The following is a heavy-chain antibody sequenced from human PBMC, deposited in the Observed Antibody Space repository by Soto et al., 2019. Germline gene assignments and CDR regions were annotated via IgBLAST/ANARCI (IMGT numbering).Heavy chain of an antibody. CDR1: GYTLTELS. CDR3: AREKVVVAATLPGKYGMDV. J-gene: IGHJ6*02. Sequence: ASVKVSCKVSGYTLTELSMHWVRQAPGKGLEWMGGFDPEDGETIYAQKFQGRVTMTEDTSTDTAYMELSSLRSEDTAVYYCAREKVVVAATLPGKYGMDVWGQGTTVTVSS. V-gene: IGHV1-24*01. CDR2: FDPEDGET. D-gene: IGHD2-15*01.